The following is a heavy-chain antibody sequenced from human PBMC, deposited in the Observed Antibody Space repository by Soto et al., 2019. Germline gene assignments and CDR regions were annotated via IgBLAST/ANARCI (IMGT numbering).Heavy chain of an antibody. CDR2: SSTNKRDT. Sequence: ASVKVSCKASGYTFNTYGISWVRQAPGQGLEWMGWSSTNKRDTKYAQNLQGRVTMTTDTSTSTAYMELRSLRSDDTAVYYCARGIYFDYWGQVALVTVSS. CDR1: GYTFNTYG. CDR3: ARGIYFDY. V-gene: IGHV1-18*01. J-gene: IGHJ4*02.